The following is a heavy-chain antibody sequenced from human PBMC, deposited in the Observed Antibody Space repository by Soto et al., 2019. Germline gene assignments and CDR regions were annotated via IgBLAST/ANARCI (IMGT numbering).Heavy chain of an antibody. Sequence: AGGSLRLSCAASGLTFSSYAMNWVRQAPGKGLEWVAVISYDGSNKYYADPVKGRFTISRDNSKNTLYLQMNSLRVEDTAAYYCARTEGVVGVRSRWFDPWGQGTLVTVSS. V-gene: IGHV3-30-3*01. CDR1: GLTFSSYA. J-gene: IGHJ5*02. CDR3: ARTEGVVGVRSRWFDP. CDR2: ISYDGSNK. D-gene: IGHD1-26*01.